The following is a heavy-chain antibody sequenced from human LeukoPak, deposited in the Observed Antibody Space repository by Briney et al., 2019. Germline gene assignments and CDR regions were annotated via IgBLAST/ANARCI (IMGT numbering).Heavy chain of an antibody. CDR2: ISGSGDST. Sequence: GGSLRLSCAASGFTFSSYAMSWVRQAPGKGLDWVSAISGSGDSTYYADSVKGRFTFSRDNSKNTLYLQMNSLRAEDTAVYFCARRGAAGSYLGYFDSWGQGTLVTVSS. CDR1: GFTFSSYA. D-gene: IGHD3-10*01. J-gene: IGHJ4*02. CDR3: ARRGAAGSYLGYFDS. V-gene: IGHV3-23*01.